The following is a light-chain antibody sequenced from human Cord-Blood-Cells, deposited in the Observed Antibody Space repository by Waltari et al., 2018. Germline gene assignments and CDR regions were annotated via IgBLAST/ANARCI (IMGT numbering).Light chain of an antibody. CDR3: QQYNSYSPT. Sequence: DIQMTQSPSTLSASVGDGVTITCRASQSISSWLAWYQQKPGKAPKLLIYKASSLESGVPSRFSGSGSGTEFTLTVSSLQPDDLATYYCQQYNSYSPTFGQGTKVEIK. CDR2: KAS. V-gene: IGKV1-5*03. CDR1: QSISSW. J-gene: IGKJ1*01.